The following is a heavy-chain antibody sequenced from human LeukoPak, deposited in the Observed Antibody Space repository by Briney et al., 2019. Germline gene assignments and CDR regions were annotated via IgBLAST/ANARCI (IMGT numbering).Heavy chain of an antibody. CDR2: FDPEDGET. D-gene: IGHD2-2*01. CDR1: GYTLTELS. V-gene: IGHV1-24*01. CDR3: ATDRGMYRLLYYGMDV. Sequence: GASVKVSCKVSGYTLTELSMHWVRQAPGKGLEWMGGFDPEDGETIYAQKFQGGVTMTEDTSTDTAYMELSSLRSEDTAVYYCATDRGMYRLLYYGMDVWGQGTTVTVSS. J-gene: IGHJ6*02.